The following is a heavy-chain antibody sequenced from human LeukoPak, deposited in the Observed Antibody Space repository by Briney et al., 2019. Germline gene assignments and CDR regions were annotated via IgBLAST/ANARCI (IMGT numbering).Heavy chain of an antibody. CDR1: GFTFSTYA. CDR2: INSDGSST. CDR3: ARVMVGAIDY. V-gene: IGHV3-74*01. J-gene: IGHJ4*02. Sequence: GGSLRLSCAASGFTFSTYAMCWVRQAPGKGLVWVSRINSDGSSTSYADSVKGRFTISRDNAKNTLYLQMNSLRAEDTAVYYCARVMVGAIDYWGQGTLVTVSS. D-gene: IGHD1-26*01.